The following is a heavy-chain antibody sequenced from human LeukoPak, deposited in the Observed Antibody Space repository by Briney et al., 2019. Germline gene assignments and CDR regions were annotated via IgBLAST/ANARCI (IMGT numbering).Heavy chain of an antibody. D-gene: IGHD3-9*01. CDR1: GGSISSYY. CDR3: ARGAGYGARKLDY. V-gene: IGHV4-34*01. Sequence: KTSETLSLTCTVSGGSISSYYWSWIRQPPGKGLEWIGEINHSGSTNYNPSLKSRVTISVDTSKNQFSLKLSSVTAADTAVYYCARGAGYGARKLDYWGQGTLVTVSS. CDR2: INHSGST. J-gene: IGHJ4*02.